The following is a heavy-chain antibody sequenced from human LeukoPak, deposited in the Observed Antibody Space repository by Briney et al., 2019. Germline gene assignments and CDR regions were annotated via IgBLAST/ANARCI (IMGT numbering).Heavy chain of an antibody. CDR1: GYTFTGYY. D-gene: IGHD3-10*01. J-gene: IGHJ6*02. CDR3: ARDLNYYGSGSHHLSMDV. V-gene: IGHV1-2*02. CDR2: INPNSGGT. Sequence: ASVKVSCKASGYTFTGYYLHWVRQAPGQGLEWMGWINPNSGGTNYEQKFQGRVTMTRDTSISTAYMDLSRLRSDDTAVYYCARDLNYYGSGSHHLSMDVWGQGTTVTVSS.